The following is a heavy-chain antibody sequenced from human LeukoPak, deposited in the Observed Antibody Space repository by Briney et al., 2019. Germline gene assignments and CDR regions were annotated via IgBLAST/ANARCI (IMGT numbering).Heavy chain of an antibody. CDR1: GYTFVSYG. CDR2: INTYNGDT. CDR3: ARDGVVIRGAFTLSYNAMDV. J-gene: IGHJ6*02. D-gene: IGHD2-2*01. V-gene: IGHV1-18*01. Sequence: ASVKVSCKASGYTFVSYGLSWVRQAPGQGLEWMGRINTYNGDTDYAQNVRGRVIMTTDTSTSTGYMELRGLRSDDTAVYYCARDGVVIRGAFTLSYNAMDVWGQGTTVAVSS.